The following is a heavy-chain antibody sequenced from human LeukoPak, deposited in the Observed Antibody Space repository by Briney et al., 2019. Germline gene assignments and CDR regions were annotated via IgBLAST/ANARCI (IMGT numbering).Heavy chain of an antibody. Sequence: SETLSLTCTVSGGSISSGSYYWSWIRQPAGKGLEWIGRIYTSGSTNYNPSLKSRVTISVDTSKNQFSLKLSSVTAADTAVYYCARAAALGLDYWGQGTLDTVSS. CDR1: GGSISSGSYY. J-gene: IGHJ4*02. CDR3: ARAAALGLDY. D-gene: IGHD6-13*01. V-gene: IGHV4-61*02. CDR2: IYTSGST.